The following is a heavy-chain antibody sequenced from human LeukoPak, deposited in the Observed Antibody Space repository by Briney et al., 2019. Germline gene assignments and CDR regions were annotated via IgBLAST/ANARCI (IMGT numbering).Heavy chain of an antibody. CDR1: GFTFSSYE. V-gene: IGHV3-48*03. CDR3: GALRPPQQLVVGH. J-gene: IGHJ4*02. CDR2: ISSSGSTK. Sequence: PGGSLRLSCAASGFTFSSYEMNWVRQAPGKGPEWVSYISSSGSTKYYADSVKGRFTISRDNALNSLYLQMSSLRDEDTAVYYCGALRPPQQLVVGHWGQGTLVTVSS. D-gene: IGHD6-13*01.